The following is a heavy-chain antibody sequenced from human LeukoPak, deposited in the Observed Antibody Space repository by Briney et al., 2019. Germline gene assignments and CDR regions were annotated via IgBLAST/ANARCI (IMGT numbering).Heavy chain of an antibody. CDR3: VKSERGYLWGSYYNY. CDR1: GFTFSNYW. Sequence: GGSLRLSCAASGFTFSNYWMHWVRQAPGKGLVWVSRINNGGSRTMYADSVKGRFTISRDNSKNTLFLQMSSLRPEDTAVYYCVKSERGYLWGSYYNYWGQGTLVTVS. CDR2: INNGGSRT. V-gene: IGHV3-74*03. D-gene: IGHD3-16*01. J-gene: IGHJ4*02.